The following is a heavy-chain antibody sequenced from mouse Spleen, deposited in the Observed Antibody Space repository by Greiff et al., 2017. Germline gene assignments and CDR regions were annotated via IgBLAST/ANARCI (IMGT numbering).Heavy chain of an antibody. J-gene: IGHJ1*03. V-gene: IGHV3-1*01. CDR1: GYSITSGYD. D-gene: IGHD2-1*01. CDR3: ARATIYYGNPNWYFDV. CDR2: ISYSGST. Sequence: EVKLQESGPGMVKPSQSLSLTCTVTGYSITSGYDWHWIRHFPGNKLEWMGYISYSGSTNYNPSLKSRISITHDTSKNHFFLKLNSVTTEDTATYYCARATIYYGNPNWYFDVWGTGTTVTVSS.